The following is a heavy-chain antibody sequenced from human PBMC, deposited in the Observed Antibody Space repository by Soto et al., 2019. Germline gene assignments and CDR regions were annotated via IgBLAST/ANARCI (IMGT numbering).Heavy chain of an antibody. CDR2: MNPNSGNT. CDR1: GYTFTSYD. V-gene: IGHV1-8*01. J-gene: IGHJ4*02. Sequence: QVQLVQSGAEVKKPGASVKCSCKASGYTFTSYDINWVRQATGQGLEWMGWMNPNSGNTGDAQKCQGRVTMTRNTSISTPYMELRSLRSEDTSVYYCARDYFGPEYSSSSVSDYWGQGTLVTVSS. CDR3: ARDYFGPEYSSSSVSDY. D-gene: IGHD6-6*01.